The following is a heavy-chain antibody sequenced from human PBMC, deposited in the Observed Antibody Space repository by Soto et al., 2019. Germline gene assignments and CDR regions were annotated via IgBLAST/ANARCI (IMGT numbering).Heavy chain of an antibody. Sequence: SVKVSCKASGYTFTSYGISWVRQAAGQGLESMGWISAYNGKTNYAQKLQGRVTMTTDTSTSTAYMELRSLRSDDTAVYYCERYRGLAPSGGSDYGGPGTLATGPS. CDR1: GYTFTSYG. CDR2: ISAYNGKT. D-gene: IGHD3-10*01. V-gene: IGHV1-18*04. CDR3: ERYRGLAPSGGSDY. J-gene: IGHJ4*02.